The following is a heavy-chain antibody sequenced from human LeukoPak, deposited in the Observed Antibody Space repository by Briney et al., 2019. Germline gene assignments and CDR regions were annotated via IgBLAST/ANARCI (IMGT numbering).Heavy chain of an antibody. CDR1: GFTFIGYG. J-gene: IGHJ4*02. CDR3: ARGSGWFLY. D-gene: IGHD6-19*01. CDR2: IGFDGANK. Sequence: GVSLRLSCAASGFTFIGYGMHWVRQAPGKGLEWVAFIGFDGANKYYADSVKGRFTISRDNSKNTLYLQMNSLRAEDMAVYYCARGSGWFLYWGQGTLVTVSS. V-gene: IGHV3-30*02.